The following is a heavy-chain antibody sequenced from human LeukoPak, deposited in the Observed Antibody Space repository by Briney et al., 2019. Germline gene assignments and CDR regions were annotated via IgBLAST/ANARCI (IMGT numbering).Heavy chain of an antibody. D-gene: IGHD3-10*01. Sequence: PSETLSLTCTVSGGSISTYYWSWIRQPPGKGLEWIGYIYYSGSTNYNPSLKSRVTISVDTSKNQFSLKLSSVTAADTAVYYCARQGITMVRGVLSMEYYYYYMDVWGKGTTVTISS. V-gene: IGHV4-59*08. CDR2: IYYSGST. CDR3: ARQGITMVRGVLSMEYYYYYMDV. J-gene: IGHJ6*03. CDR1: GGSISTYY.